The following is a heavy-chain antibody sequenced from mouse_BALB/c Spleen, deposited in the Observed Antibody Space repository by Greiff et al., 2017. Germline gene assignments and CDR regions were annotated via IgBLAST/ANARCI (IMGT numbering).Heavy chain of an antibody. CDR3: ARLYGNYYFDY. CDR1: GYSFTGYF. J-gene: IGHJ2*01. V-gene: IGHV1-20*02. CDR2: INPYNGDT. D-gene: IGHD2-1*01. Sequence: EVKLQESGPELVKPGASVKISCKASGYSFTGYFMNWVMQSHGKSLEWIGRINPYNGDTFYNQKFKGKATLTVDKSSSTAHMELRSLASEDSAVYYCARLYGNYYFDYWGQGTTLTVSS.